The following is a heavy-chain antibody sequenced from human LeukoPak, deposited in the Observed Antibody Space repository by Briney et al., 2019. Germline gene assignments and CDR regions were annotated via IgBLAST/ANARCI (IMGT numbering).Heavy chain of an antibody. V-gene: IGHV1-46*01. CDR3: AVSSDTATAFDI. D-gene: IGHD5-18*01. CDR2: ISPSGGST. Sequence: ASVKVSCKASGYTFTSYYMHWVRQAPGQGLEWMGIISPSGGSTSYAQKFQGRVTMTRDTSTSTVYMELSSLRSEDTAVYYCAVSSDTATAFDIWGQGTMVTVSS. CDR1: GYTFTSYY. J-gene: IGHJ3*02.